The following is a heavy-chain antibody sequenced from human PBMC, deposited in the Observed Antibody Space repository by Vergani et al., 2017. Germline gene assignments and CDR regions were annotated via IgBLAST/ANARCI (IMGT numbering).Heavy chain of an antibody. D-gene: IGHD6-19*01. V-gene: IGHV4-59*01. Sequence: QVQLQESGPGLVKPSETLSLTCTVSGGSISSYYWSWIRQPPGKGLEWIGYIYYSGSTNYNPSLKSRVTISVDTSKNQFSLKLSAVTAADTAVYYWARGSISRGSGWYXFDYWGQGTLVTVSS. CDR1: GGSISSYY. CDR3: ARGSISRGSGWYXFDY. CDR2: IYYSGST. J-gene: IGHJ4*02.